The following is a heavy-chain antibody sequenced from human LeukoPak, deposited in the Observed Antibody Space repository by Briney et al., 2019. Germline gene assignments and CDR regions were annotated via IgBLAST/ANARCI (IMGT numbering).Heavy chain of an antibody. D-gene: IGHD3-9*01. CDR1: GGSFSGYY. V-gene: IGHV4-34*01. Sequence: PSETLSLTCAVYGGSFSGYYWSWIRQPPGKGLEWIGEINHSGSTNYNPSLKSRVTISVDTSKNQFSLKLSSVTAADTAVYYCARGRPWLYYYMDVWGKGNTVTVSS. CDR3: ARGRPWLYYYMDV. J-gene: IGHJ6*03. CDR2: INHSGST.